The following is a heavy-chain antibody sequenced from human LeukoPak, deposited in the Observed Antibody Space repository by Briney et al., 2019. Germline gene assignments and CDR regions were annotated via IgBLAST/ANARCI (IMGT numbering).Heavy chain of an antibody. V-gene: IGHV3-23*01. CDR1: DFTFSTYG. CDR2: ISYSGSST. J-gene: IGHJ4*02. D-gene: IGHD3-3*01. Sequence: GGSLRLSCAASDFTFSTYGMSWVRQAPGKGLEWVSGISYSGSSTYYADSVKGRFAISRDNSKNTVYLQMNSLRAEDTAVYYCAKQAWWSGYFYFLPFDYWGQGTLVTVSS. CDR3: AKQAWWSGYFYFLPFDY.